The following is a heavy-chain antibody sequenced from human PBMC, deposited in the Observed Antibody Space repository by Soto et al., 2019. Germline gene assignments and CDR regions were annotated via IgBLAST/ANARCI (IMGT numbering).Heavy chain of an antibody. V-gene: IGHV4-39*07. CDR3: ARARMKGSSWSYCFDY. J-gene: IGHJ4*02. D-gene: IGHD6-13*01. Sequence: SETLSLTCTVSGGSISSSSYYWGWIRQPPGKGLEWIGSIYYSGSTYYNTSFKSRVTISVDTSKNQFSQKLSSVTAADTAVYYCARARMKGSSWSYCFDYWGQGTLVTVSS. CDR2: IYYSGST. CDR1: GGSISSSSYY.